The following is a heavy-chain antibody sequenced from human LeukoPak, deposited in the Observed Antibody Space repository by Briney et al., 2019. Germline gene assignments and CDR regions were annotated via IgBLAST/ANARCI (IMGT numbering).Heavy chain of an antibody. J-gene: IGHJ4*02. D-gene: IGHD1-26*01. CDR2: ISSSTTYI. CDR1: GFTFSNYN. CDR3: ARSGIVGATPPYYLDY. Sequence: PGGSLRLSCAASGFTFSNYNINWVRQAPGKGLEWVSSISSSTTYIYYADSVKGRFTISRDSTKNSLYLQMNSLRAEDTAVYYCARSGIVGATPPYYLDYWGQGTLVTVSS. V-gene: IGHV3-21*01.